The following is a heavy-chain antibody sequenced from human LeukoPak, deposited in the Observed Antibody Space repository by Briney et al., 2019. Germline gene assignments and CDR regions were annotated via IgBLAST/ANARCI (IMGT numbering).Heavy chain of an antibody. V-gene: IGHV4-59*01. CDR1: GDSISSYY. CDR3: ARRIPAAGHSSYYFDS. J-gene: IGHJ4*02. CDR2: IYYSGST. Sequence: PSETLSLTCTVSGDSISSYYWSWIRQPPGKGLEWIGYIYYSGSTNYNPSLKSRATISVDTSKSQFSLKLSSVTAADTAVHYCARRIPAAGHSSYYFDSWGQGALVTVSS. D-gene: IGHD6-13*01.